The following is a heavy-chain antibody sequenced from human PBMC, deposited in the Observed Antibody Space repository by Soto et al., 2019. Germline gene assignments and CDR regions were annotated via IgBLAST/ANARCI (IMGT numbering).Heavy chain of an antibody. Sequence: QVQLVQSGAEAKKPGASVKVSCKASGYTFTSYAMHWVRQAPGQRLEWMGWINAGNGNTKYSQKFQGRVTITRDTSASTAYMELSSLRSEDTAVYYCARSLVVGTALDYWGQGTLVTVSS. J-gene: IGHJ4*02. CDR3: ARSLVVGTALDY. V-gene: IGHV1-3*01. CDR1: GYTFTSYA. CDR2: INAGNGNT. D-gene: IGHD2-21*02.